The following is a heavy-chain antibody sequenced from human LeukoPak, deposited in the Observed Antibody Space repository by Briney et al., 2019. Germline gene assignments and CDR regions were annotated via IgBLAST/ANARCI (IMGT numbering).Heavy chain of an antibody. J-gene: IGHJ5*02. D-gene: IGHD4-17*01. V-gene: IGHV4-39*01. Sequence: PSETLSLTCTVSGGSISSSGYSWGWIRQPPGKGLEWIASIFYSGSTHYNLSLKSRVTISVDTSKNQFSLKLSSVTAADTAVYYCARHPLYGDYYTYFDPWGQGTLVTVSS. CDR3: ARHPLYGDYYTYFDP. CDR2: IFYSGST. CDR1: GGSISSSGYS.